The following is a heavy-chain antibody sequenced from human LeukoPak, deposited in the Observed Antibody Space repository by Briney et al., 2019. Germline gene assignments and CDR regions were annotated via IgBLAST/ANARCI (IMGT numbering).Heavy chain of an antibody. CDR1: GFTLSSKY. J-gene: IGHJ4*02. CDR3: ARDSTIGKFDY. V-gene: IGHV3-53*01. D-gene: IGHD2/OR15-2a*01. Sequence: GGSLRLSCAASGFTLSSKYMSWVRQAPGKGLEWVSVIYSGGTTYYADSVRGRFTISRDNSKNTLYLQMNSLRAEDTAVYYCARDSTIGKFDYWGQGTLVTVSS. CDR2: IYSGGTT.